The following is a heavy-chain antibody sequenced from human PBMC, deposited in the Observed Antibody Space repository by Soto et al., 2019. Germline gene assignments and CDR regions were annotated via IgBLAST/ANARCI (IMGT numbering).Heavy chain of an antibody. D-gene: IGHD6-19*01. CDR2: ISGSSSGT. V-gene: IGHV3-23*01. CDR3: AKDRSENFWVYYYAMDV. J-gene: IGHJ6*02. CDR1: GFNFGAYA. Sequence: LSLSCEASGFNFGAYAMSWVRQAPGKGLEWVSGISGSSSGTYYTDSVKGRFTISRDNSKNTVYLQMNSLRGEDTAVYYCAKDRSENFWVYYYAMDVWGQGTAVTVSS.